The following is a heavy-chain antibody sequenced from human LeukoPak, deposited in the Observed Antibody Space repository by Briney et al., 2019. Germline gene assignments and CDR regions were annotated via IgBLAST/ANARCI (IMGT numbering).Heavy chain of an antibody. CDR2: ISGSGGST. CDR1: GFTFSSYA. J-gene: IGHJ4*02. V-gene: IGHV3-23*01. CDR3: AKKHDFWSGYNQIDY. D-gene: IGHD3-3*01. Sequence: PGGSLRLSCAASGFTFSSYAMSWVRQAPGKGLEWVSAISGSGGSTYYADSVKGRFTISRDNSKNTLYLQMNSLRAEDTAVYYCAKKHDFWSGYNQIDYWGQGTLVTVSS.